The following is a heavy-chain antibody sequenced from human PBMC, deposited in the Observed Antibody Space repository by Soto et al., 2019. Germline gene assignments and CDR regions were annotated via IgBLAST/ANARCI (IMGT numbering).Heavy chain of an antibody. CDR1: GVSFSDYS. V-gene: IGHV4-34*01. D-gene: IGHD3-22*01. CDR2: INHSGSS. J-gene: IGHJ1*01. Sequence: SETLSLTCAVYGVSFSDYSWTWIRQPPGKGLEWIGEINHSGSSYYNPSLESRVTISVDTSKNHFSLKLSSVTAADTAVYYCAREGAYYYDSSGYKAKYFQHWGQGTLVTVSS. CDR3: AREGAYYYDSSGYKAKYFQH.